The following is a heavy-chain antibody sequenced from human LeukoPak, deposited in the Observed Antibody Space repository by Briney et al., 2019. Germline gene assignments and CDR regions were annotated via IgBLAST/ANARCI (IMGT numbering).Heavy chain of an antibody. J-gene: IGHJ6*02. V-gene: IGHV3-23*01. D-gene: IGHD6-13*01. Sequence: GGSLRLSCAASGFIFSSYSMSWVRQAPGKGLEWVSVITGSGGNTYYADSVKGRFTISKDNSKNTVYLQMSSLRVDDTAVYYCAKAASSSWPSYYYGMDVWGQGTTATVSS. CDR3: AKAASSSWPSYYYGMDV. CDR1: GFIFSSYS. CDR2: ITGSGGNT.